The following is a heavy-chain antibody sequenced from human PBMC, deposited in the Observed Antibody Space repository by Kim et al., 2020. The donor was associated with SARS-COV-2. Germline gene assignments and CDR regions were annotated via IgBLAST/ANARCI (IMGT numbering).Heavy chain of an antibody. D-gene: IGHD6-13*01. CDR2: IYYSGST. V-gene: IGHV4-59*01. Sequence: SETLSLTCTVSGGSISSYYWSWIRQPPGKGLEWIGYIYYSGSTNYNPSLKSRVTISVDTSKNQFSLKLSSVTAADTAVYYCARYSSSWRALDYWGQGTLVTVSS. CDR3: ARYSSSWRALDY. J-gene: IGHJ4*02. CDR1: GGSISSYY.